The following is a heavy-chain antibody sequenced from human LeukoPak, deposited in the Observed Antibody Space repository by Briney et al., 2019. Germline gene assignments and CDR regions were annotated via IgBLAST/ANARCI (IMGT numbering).Heavy chain of an antibody. CDR1: GFTFSSYA. CDR3: ARPRLEYCSGGSCFDAFDI. D-gene: IGHD2-15*01. Sequence: GGSLRLSCAASGFTFSSYAMNWVRQAPGKGLEWVSAISGSGSTTYYADSVKGRFTISRDNSKITLFLQMNSLTAEDTAIYSCARPRLEYCSGGSCFDAFDIWGQGTMVTVSS. J-gene: IGHJ3*02. V-gene: IGHV3-23*01. CDR2: ISGSGSTT.